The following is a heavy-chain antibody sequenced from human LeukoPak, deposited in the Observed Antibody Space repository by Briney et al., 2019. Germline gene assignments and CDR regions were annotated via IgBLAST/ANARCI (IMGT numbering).Heavy chain of an antibody. J-gene: IGHJ4*02. V-gene: IGHV3-33*08. D-gene: IGHD3-22*01. CDR1: GFTVSSNY. Sequence: GGSPRLSCAASGFTVSSNYMSWARQAPGKGLEWVAVIWYDGSNKYYPDSVKGRFTISRDNSKNTLYLQMNSLRAEDTAVYYCARSLEAYYYDSSGYLFDYWGQGTLVTVSS. CDR2: IWYDGSNK. CDR3: ARSLEAYYYDSSGYLFDY.